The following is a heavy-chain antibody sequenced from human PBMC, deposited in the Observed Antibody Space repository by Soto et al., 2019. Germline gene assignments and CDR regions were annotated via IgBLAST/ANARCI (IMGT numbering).Heavy chain of an antibody. CDR2: IKSKTDGGKT. Sequence: EVQLVESGGGLVKPGGSLRLPRAAPGFTSSNARMNWVRQAPGKGREWVGRIKSKTDGGKTDYAAPVKGRFTISRDDSKNTLYLQMNSLKTEDTAVYYCTTPPFDYGDLYYYYYGMDVWGQGTTVTVSS. J-gene: IGHJ6*02. CDR1: GFTSSNAR. D-gene: IGHD4-17*01. CDR3: TTPPFDYGDLYYYYYGMDV. V-gene: IGHV3-15*07.